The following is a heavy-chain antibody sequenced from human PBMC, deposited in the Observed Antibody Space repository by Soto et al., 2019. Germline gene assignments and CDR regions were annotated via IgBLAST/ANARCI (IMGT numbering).Heavy chain of an antibody. Sequence: QVQLVQSGAEVKKPGASVKVSCKASGYTFTSYDIKWVRQATGQGLEWMGWMNPSTGSTGFAQKFQGRVTMISNPSISTPYLELTSPTSEDTAVYYCARGRLVAGTVDYWGQGTLVTVSS. CDR1: GYTFTSYD. J-gene: IGHJ4*02. V-gene: IGHV1-8*01. CDR2: MNPSTGST. CDR3: ARGRLVAGTVDY. D-gene: IGHD6-19*01.